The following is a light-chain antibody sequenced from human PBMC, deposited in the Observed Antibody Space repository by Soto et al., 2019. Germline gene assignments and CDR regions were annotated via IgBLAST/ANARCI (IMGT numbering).Light chain of an antibody. CDR3: QVWDISSGHYV. CDR2: YDS. J-gene: IGLJ1*01. Sequence: SYELTQPPSVSVAPGQTARLACGGNSIGTKSVHWYQQRPGQAPVLVIYYDSDRPSGIPERFSGSNSGNTATLTISRVEAGDEADYFCQVWDISSGHYVFGTGTKVTVL. V-gene: IGLV3-21*04. CDR1: SIGTKS.